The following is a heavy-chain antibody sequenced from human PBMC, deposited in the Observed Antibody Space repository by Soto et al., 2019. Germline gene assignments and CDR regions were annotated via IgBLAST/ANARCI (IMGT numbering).Heavy chain of an antibody. Sequence: QITLKESGPTLVKPTQTLTLTCTFSGFSLTTSGVGVGWIRQPPGKALEWLALIYWDDDKRYSPSLTSRLTITKVTSRNQVVLTMTNMDPVDTATYFCAPRDGFGEFDSWGQGTLVSVSS. CDR1: GFSLTTSGVG. V-gene: IGHV2-5*02. CDR2: IYWDDDK. CDR3: APRDGFGEFDS. D-gene: IGHD3-10*01. J-gene: IGHJ5*01.